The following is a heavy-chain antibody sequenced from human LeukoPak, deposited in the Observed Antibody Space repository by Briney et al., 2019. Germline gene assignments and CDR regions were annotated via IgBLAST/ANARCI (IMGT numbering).Heavy chain of an antibody. Sequence: GESLKIFCKVSGYTFTHNWIGWVRQKPGRGLEWLGVIFPADSNTAYNSSLRGQVTISVDKSIDTAYLQWGSLKASDSAIYYCARHRATGTWSDFDYWGQGTVVTVSS. CDR1: GYTFTHNW. CDR2: IFPADSNT. J-gene: IGHJ4*02. D-gene: IGHD1-14*01. CDR3: ARHRATGTWSDFDY. V-gene: IGHV5-51*01.